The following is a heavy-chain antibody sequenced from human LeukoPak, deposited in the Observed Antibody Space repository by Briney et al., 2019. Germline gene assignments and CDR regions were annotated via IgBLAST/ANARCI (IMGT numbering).Heavy chain of an antibody. D-gene: IGHD5-24*01. Sequence: GGSLRLSCAASGFTFSSYAMSWVRQAPGKGLEWVSAISGSGGSTYYADSVKGRFTISGDKAKNSLYLQVNSLRVEDTAVYYCARDYKYAFDNWGQGTLVTVSS. J-gene: IGHJ4*02. CDR3: ARDYKYAFDN. CDR2: ISGSGGST. CDR1: GFTFSSYA. V-gene: IGHV3-23*01.